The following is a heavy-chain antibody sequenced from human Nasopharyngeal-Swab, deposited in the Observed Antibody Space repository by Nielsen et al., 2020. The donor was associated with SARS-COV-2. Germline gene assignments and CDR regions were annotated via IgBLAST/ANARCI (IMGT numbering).Heavy chain of an antibody. CDR1: GFTFSSYW. D-gene: IGHD6-13*01. J-gene: IGHJ4*02. V-gene: IGHV3-7*01. CDR2: IKQDGSEK. CDR3: ARWGIAAAGTTWGFDY. Sequence: GESLKISCAASGFTFSSYWMSWVRQAPGKGLEWVANIKQDGSEKYYVDSVKGRFTISRDNAKNSLYLQMNSLRAEETAVYYCARWGIAAAGTTWGFDYWGQGTLVTVSS.